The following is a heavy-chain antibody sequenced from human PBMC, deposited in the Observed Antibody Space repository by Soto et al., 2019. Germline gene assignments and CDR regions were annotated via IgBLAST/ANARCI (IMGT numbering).Heavy chain of an antibody. J-gene: IGHJ3*02. CDR1: GGSISRSSYY. Sequence: PSETLSLTCTVSGGSISRSSYYWGWIRQPPGQGLEWIGSIYYSGSTFVNPALVSRVTLSVDTSKNHFSLMLSPVTAAHTGVYYRESDYAVTSAFDNLCPEAMPTAS. CDR2: IYYSGST. D-gene: IGHD4-17*01. V-gene: IGHV4-39*02. CDR3: ESDYAVTSAFDN.